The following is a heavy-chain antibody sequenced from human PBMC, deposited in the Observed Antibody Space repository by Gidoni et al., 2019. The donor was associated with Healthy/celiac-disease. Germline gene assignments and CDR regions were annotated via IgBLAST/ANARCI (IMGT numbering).Heavy chain of an antibody. CDR3: ARRTPYPRYYYGMDV. Sequence: QLQLQESGPGLVKPSETLSLTCTVAGGTISSSSYYWGWNRQPPGKGLEWIGSISYSGSTYYNPSLKSRVTISVDTSKNQFYLKLSSVTAADTAVYYCARRTPYPRYYYGMDVWGQGTTVTVSS. CDR2: ISYSGST. CDR1: GGTISSSSYY. J-gene: IGHJ6*02. V-gene: IGHV4-39*01.